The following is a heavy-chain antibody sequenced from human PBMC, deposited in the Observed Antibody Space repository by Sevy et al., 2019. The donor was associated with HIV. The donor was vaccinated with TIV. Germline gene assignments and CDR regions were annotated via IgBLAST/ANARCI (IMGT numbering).Heavy chain of an antibody. V-gene: IGHV4-34*01. Sequence: SETLSLTCAVYGGSFSGYYWSWIRQPPGKGLEWIGEINHSGSTNYNPSLKSRVTISVDTSKNQFSLKLSSVTAAETYMGERTTQNPSRRGGIPLSLTTTKNQLSLRLSFVTAADTAVYYCASHCSSTSCSHAFDIWGQGTMVTVSS. D-gene: IGHD3-16*01. CDR1: GGSFSGYY. CDR2: INHSGST. J-gene: IGHJ3*02. CDR3: TTQNPSRRGGIPLSLTTTKNQLSLRLSFVTAADTAVYYCASHCSSTSCSHAFDI.